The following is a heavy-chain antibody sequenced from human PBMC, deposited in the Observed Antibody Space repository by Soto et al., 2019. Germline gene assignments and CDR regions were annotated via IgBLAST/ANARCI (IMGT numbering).Heavy chain of an antibody. Sequence: GGSLRLSCAASGFTFSSYGMHWVRQAPGKGLEWVAVISYDGSNKYYADSVKGRFTISRDNSKNTLYLQMNSLRAEDTAVYYCAKPYYDFWSGYYPSWFDPWGQGTLVTVSS. CDR1: GFTFSSYG. CDR2: ISYDGSNK. CDR3: AKPYYDFWSGYYPSWFDP. V-gene: IGHV3-30*18. J-gene: IGHJ5*02. D-gene: IGHD3-3*01.